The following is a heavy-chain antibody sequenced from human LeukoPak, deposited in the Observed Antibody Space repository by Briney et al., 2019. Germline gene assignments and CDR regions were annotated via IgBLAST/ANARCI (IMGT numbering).Heavy chain of an antibody. V-gene: IGHV4-31*01. J-gene: IGHJ4*02. D-gene: IGHD4-17*01. Sequence: SETLSLTCTVSGGSINSGGYYWSWIRQHPGKGLEWIGYIFYSGNSYFNPSLKSPVTISMDTSKNQFSLKLSSVTDADTAVYYCAREVAVTTHFDYWGQGTLVTVSS. CDR3: AREVAVTTHFDY. CDR2: IFYSGNS. CDR1: GGSINSGGYY.